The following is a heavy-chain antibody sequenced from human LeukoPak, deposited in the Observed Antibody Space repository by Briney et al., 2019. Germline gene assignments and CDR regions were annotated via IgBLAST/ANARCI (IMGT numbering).Heavy chain of an antibody. D-gene: IGHD1-26*01. CDR1: GYTFTSYG. CDR3: ARGNEWELLESAAFDI. V-gene: IGHV1-18*01. Sequence: GASVTVSFKASGYTFTSYGISWVRQAPGQGLEWMGWISAYNGNTNYAQKLQGRVTMTTDTSTSTAYMELRSLRSDDAAVYYCARGNEWELLESAAFDIWGQGTMVTVSS. CDR2: ISAYNGNT. J-gene: IGHJ3*02.